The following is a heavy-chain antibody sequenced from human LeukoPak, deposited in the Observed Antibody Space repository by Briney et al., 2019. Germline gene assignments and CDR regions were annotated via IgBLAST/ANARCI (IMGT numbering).Heavy chain of an antibody. D-gene: IGHD4-17*01. V-gene: IGHV3-15*01. CDR2: IKSKTDGGTT. J-gene: IGHJ6*04. Sequence: GGSLRLSCAASGFTFSNAWMSWVRQAPGKGLEWVGRIKSKTDGGTTDYVAPVKGRFTISRDDSKNTLYLQMNSLKTEDTAVYYCTVTTLYYYYYYGMDVWGKGTTVTVSS. CDR1: GFTFSNAW. CDR3: TVTTLYYYYYYGMDV.